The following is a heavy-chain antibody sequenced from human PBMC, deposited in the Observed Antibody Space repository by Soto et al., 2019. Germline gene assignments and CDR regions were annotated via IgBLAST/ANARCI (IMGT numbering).Heavy chain of an antibody. CDR3: ARSPSSTVTTVSYYYYYGMDV. Sequence: QVQLQESGPGLVKPSQTLSLTCTVSGGSISSGGYYWSWIRQHPGKGLEWIGYIYYSGSTYYNPSLKSRVTILVDTSKNQFSLKLSSVTAADTAVYYCARSPSSTVTTVSYYYYYGMDVWGQGTTVTVSS. D-gene: IGHD4-4*01. CDR1: GGSISSGGYY. V-gene: IGHV4-31*03. CDR2: IYYSGST. J-gene: IGHJ6*02.